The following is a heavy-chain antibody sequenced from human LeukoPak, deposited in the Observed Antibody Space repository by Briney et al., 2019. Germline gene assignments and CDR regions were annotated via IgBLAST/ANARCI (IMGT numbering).Heavy chain of an antibody. CDR1: GGTFSSYA. CDR3: ARGRLPHLYNWNDEDY. D-gene: IGHD1-20*01. V-gene: IGHV1-69*04. Sequence: SVKVSCKASGGTFSSYAISWVRQAPGQGLEWMGRIIPILGIANYAQKFQGRVTITADKSTSTAYMELSSLRSEDTAVYYCARGRLPHLYNWNDEDYWGQGTLVTVSS. CDR2: IIPILGIA. J-gene: IGHJ4*02.